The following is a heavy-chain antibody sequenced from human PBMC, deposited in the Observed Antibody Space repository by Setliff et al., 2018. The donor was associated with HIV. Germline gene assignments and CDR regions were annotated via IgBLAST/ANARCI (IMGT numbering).Heavy chain of an antibody. J-gene: IGHJ6*02. V-gene: IGHV3-48*03. CDR2: ISIGSGGAI. D-gene: IGHD3-3*01. CDR1: GFTFRNYK. CDR3: ARDYLYYNLYNGSPVHGMDV. Sequence: QPGGSLRLSCAASGFTFRNYKFNWVRQAPGRGLEWVSSISIGSGGAIDYADSVQGRFTISRDNSKNSLYLQMNSLRVEDTAVYYCARDYLYYNLYNGSPVHGMDVWGQGTTVSVSS.